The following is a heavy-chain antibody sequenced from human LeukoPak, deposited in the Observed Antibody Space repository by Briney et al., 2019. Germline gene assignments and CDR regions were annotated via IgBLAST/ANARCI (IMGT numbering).Heavy chain of an antibody. Sequence: GGSLRLSCAASGFTFSSSWMYWVRQAPGKGLEWVSGISWNSGSIGYADSVKGRFTISRDNAKNSLYLQMNSLRAEDMALYYCAKDFEPRRITIFGVVSDWGQGTLVTVSS. CDR3: AKDFEPRRITIFGVVSD. CDR1: GFTFSSSW. CDR2: ISWNSGSI. V-gene: IGHV3-9*03. J-gene: IGHJ4*02. D-gene: IGHD3-3*01.